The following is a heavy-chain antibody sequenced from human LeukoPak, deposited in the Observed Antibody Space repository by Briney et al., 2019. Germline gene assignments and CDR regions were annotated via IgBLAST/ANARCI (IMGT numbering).Heavy chain of an antibody. CDR3: ARLTRRSGNYSDS. CDR2: IYYGGST. CDR1: GDSVSSSNYY. V-gene: IGHV4-61*01. Sequence: PSETLSLTCAVSGDSVSSSNYYWSWIRQPPGKGLEWIGYIYYGGSTNYNPSLKSRVTISVDTSKSQFSLKLNSVTAADTAVYYCARLTRRSGNYSDSWGQGTLVAVSS. D-gene: IGHD1-1*01. J-gene: IGHJ4*02.